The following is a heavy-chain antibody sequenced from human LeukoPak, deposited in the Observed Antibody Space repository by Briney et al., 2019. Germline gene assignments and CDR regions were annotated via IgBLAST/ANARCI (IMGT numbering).Heavy chain of an antibody. CDR3: ARVRGVRTGTSDAFDI. CDR1: GFTFSSYA. D-gene: IGHD1-7*01. CDR2: ISYDGSNK. V-gene: IGHV3-30-3*01. Sequence: GGSLRLSCAASGFTFSSYAMHWVRQAPGKGLEWVAVISYDGSNKYYADSVKGRFTISRDNSKNTLYLQMNSLRAEDTAVYYCARVRGVRTGTSDAFDIWGQGTMVTVSS. J-gene: IGHJ3*02.